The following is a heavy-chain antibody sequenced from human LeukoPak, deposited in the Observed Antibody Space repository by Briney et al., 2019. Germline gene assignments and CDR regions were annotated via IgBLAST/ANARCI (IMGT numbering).Heavy chain of an antibody. V-gene: IGHV3-53*01. J-gene: IGHJ2*01. CDR3: ARTRGSGYYHYWYFDL. Sequence: PGGSLRLSCAASGFTVSSNYMSWVRQAPGKGLEWVSVIYSGGSTYYADSVKGRFTISRDNSKNTLYLQMNSLRAEDTAVYYCARTRGSGYYHYWYFDLWGRGTLVTVSS. CDR2: IYSGGST. D-gene: IGHD3-22*01. CDR1: GFTVSSNY.